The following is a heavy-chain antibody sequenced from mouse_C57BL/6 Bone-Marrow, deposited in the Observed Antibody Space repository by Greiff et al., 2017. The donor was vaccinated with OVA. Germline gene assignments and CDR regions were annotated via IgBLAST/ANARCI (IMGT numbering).Heavy chain of an antibody. CDR3: ARKDDGFDV. J-gene: IGHJ1*03. D-gene: IGHD2-3*01. CDR2: IWSGGST. V-gene: IGHV2-2*01. CDR1: GFSLTSYG. Sequence: VQLQQSGPGLVQPSQSLSITCTVSGFSLTSYGVHWVRQSPGKGLEWLGVIWSGGSTDYNAAFISRLSISKDNSKSQVFFKMNSLQADDTAIYYCARKDDGFDVWGTGTTVTVSS.